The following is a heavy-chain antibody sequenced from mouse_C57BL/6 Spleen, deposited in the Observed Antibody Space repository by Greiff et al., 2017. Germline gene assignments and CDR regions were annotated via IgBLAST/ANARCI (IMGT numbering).Heavy chain of an antibody. V-gene: IGHV1-15*01. D-gene: IGHD2-1*01. CDR2: IDPETGGT. J-gene: IGHJ2*01. CDR3: TRGEEGGYGNYGDFDY. CDR1: GYTFTDYE. Sequence: VKLMESGAELVRPGASVTLSCKASGYTFTDYEMHWVKQTPVHGLEWIGAIDPETGGTAYNQKFKGKAILTADKSSSTAYMELRSLTSEDSAVYYCTRGEEGGYGNYGDFDYWGQGTTLTVSS.